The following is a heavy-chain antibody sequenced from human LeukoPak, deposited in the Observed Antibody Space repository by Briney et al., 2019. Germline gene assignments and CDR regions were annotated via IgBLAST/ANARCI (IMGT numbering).Heavy chain of an antibody. J-gene: IGHJ4*02. D-gene: IGHD2-2*01. CDR2: ITDGGTT. CDR1: GLTFSNAW. V-gene: IGHV3-15*01. Sequence: GGSLRLSCAASGLTFSNAWMSWVRQAPGMGLEWVGRITDGGTTDYAAPVKGRFTISRDDSKNTLYLQMNSLKTDDTGVYYCITFASAAIGCWGQGTPVTVSS. CDR3: ITFASAAIGC.